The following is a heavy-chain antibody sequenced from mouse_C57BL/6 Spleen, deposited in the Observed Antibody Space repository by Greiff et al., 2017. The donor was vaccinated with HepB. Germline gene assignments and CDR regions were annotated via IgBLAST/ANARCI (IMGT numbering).Heavy chain of an antibody. CDR1: GYTFTSYW. V-gene: IGHV1-52*01. CDR3: ARRYDGYYGDYYAMDY. Sequence: QVQLQQPGAELVRPGSSVKLSCKASGYTFTSYWMHWVKQRPIQGLEWIGNIDPSDSETHYNQKFKDKATLTVDKSSSTAYMQLSSLTSEDSAVYYCARRYDGYYGDYYAMDYWGQGTSVTVSS. D-gene: IGHD2-3*01. J-gene: IGHJ4*01. CDR2: IDPSDSET.